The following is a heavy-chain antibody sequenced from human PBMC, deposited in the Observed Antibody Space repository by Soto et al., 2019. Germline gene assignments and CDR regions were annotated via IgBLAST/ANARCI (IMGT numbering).Heavy chain of an antibody. Sequence: QVQLQESGPGLVKPSETLSLTCTVSGGSVSSGSYYWSWIRQPPGKGLEWIGYVYYTGSINYNPSLKSRVTISIDTSKNQFALKLSSVTAADTAVYYCARVGCSGGSCYSIDYYYYAMDVWGQGTTVTVSS. CDR2: VYYTGSI. D-gene: IGHD2-15*01. J-gene: IGHJ6*02. CDR3: ARVGCSGGSCYSIDYYYYAMDV. CDR1: GGSVSSGSYY. V-gene: IGHV4-61*01.